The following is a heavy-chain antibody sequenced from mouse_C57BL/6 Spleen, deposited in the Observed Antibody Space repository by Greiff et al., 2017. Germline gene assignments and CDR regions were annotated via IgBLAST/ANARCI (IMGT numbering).Heavy chain of an antibody. D-gene: IGHD1-1*01. Sequence: QVQLQQPGAELVRPGSSVKLSCKASGYTFTSYWVDWVKQRPGQGLEWIGNIYPSDSETHYNQKFKDKATLTVDKSSSTAYMQLSSLTSEDSAVYYCARWGTTVEFYYAMDYWGQGTSVTVSS. CDR3: ARWGTTVEFYYAMDY. J-gene: IGHJ4*01. CDR2: IYPSDSET. V-gene: IGHV1-61*01. CDR1: GYTFTSYW.